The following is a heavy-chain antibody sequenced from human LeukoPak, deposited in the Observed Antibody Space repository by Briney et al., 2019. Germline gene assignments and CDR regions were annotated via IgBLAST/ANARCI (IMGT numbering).Heavy chain of an antibody. Sequence: PGGSLRLSCAASRFTFSSYAMSWVRQAPGKRLEWVSTISGSTGSTYYADSVKGRFTISRDNSKNTLYLQMNSLRAEDTAVYYCAKGGIVALTLFDYWGQGTLVTVSS. V-gene: IGHV3-23*01. D-gene: IGHD5-12*01. CDR2: ISGSTGST. CDR3: AKGGIVALTLFDY. CDR1: RFTFSSYA. J-gene: IGHJ4*02.